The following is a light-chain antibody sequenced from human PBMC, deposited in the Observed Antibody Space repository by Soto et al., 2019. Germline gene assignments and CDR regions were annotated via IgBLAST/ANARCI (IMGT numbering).Light chain of an antibody. CDR1: SSNIGRNY. Sequence: QSVLPQTPSVSGTPGQTVTISCSGSSSNIGRNYVYWYQQLPGAAPKLLMYSHNIRPSGVPDRFSASTSGTSASLVISGLRSEDEADYHCATWDDDVSGVVFGGGNKLTVL. V-gene: IGLV1-47*02. J-gene: IGLJ2*01. CDR3: ATWDDDVSGVV. CDR2: SHN.